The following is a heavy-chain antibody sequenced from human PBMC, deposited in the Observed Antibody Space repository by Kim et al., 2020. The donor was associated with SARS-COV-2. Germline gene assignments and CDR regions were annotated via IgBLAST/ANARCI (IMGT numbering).Heavy chain of an antibody. CDR2: INSDGSST. Sequence: GGSLRLSCAASGFTFSSYWMHWVRQAPGKGLVWVSRINSDGSSTSYADSVKGRFTISRDNAKNTLYLQMNSLRAEDTAVYYCGYYYDSSGYWPDYYGMDVWGQGTTVTVSS. CDR3: GYYYDSSGYWPDYYGMDV. D-gene: IGHD3-22*01. CDR1: GFTFSSYW. V-gene: IGHV3-74*01. J-gene: IGHJ6*02.